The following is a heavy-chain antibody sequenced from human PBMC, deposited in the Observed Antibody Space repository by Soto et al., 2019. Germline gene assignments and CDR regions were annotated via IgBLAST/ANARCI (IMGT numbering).Heavy chain of an antibody. D-gene: IGHD2-15*01. J-gene: IGHJ6*02. CDR1: GFSFDDYA. V-gene: IGHV3-9*01. CDR3: AKDKSAPIHTLFRVVYAMEV. Sequence: EVQLVESGGGLVQPGRSLRLSCKTAGFSFDDYAMHWVRQAPGKGLEWVSSISWNSRNIDYADSVKGRFTISRDSAKTSLFLQMDSLRFDDTALYYCAKDKSAPIHTLFRVVYAMEVWGQGVKVTVSS. CDR2: ISWNSRNI.